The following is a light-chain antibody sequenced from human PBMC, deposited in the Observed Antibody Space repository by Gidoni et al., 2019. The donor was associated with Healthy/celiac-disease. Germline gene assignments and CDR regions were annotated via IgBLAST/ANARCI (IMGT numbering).Light chain of an antibody. V-gene: IGLV3-9*01. CDR1: NIGSKN. CDR3: QVWDSSPV. CDR2: RDS. J-gene: IGLJ2*01. Sequence: SYELTQPVSVSVALGQTARITCGGNNIGSKNVHWYQQKPGQAPVLVIYRDSNRPSGIPERFSGSNSGNTATRTISRAQAGDEADYYGQVWDSSPVFGGGTKLTVL.